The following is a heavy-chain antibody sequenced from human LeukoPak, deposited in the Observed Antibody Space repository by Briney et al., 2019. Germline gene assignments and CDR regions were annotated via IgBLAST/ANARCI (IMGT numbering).Heavy chain of an antibody. V-gene: IGHV3-21*01. D-gene: IGHD1-26*01. CDR1: GFTFSSYS. CDR2: ISSSSTYI. CDR3: ARDERNEVGATSSGYFDN. Sequence: GGSLRLSCAASGFTFSSYSLHWVRQAPGKGLEWVSSISSSSTYIYYADSVKGRFTISRDNAKNSLFLQMNSLRADDTAVYYCARDERNEVGATSSGYFDNWGQGTLVTVSS. J-gene: IGHJ4*02.